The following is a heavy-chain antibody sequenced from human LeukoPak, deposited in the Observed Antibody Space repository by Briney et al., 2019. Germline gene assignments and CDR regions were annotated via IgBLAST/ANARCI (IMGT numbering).Heavy chain of an antibody. J-gene: IGHJ4*02. CDR1: GYTFTSYD. CDR3: ARGPWKSGSYYFDY. Sequence: GASVKVSCKASGYTFTSYDINWVRQATGQGLEWMGWMNPNSGNTGYAQKFQGRVTITRNTSISTAYMELSSLRSEDTAMYYCARGPWKSGSYYFDYWGQGTLVTVSS. CDR2: MNPNSGNT. V-gene: IGHV1-8*03. D-gene: IGHD1-26*01.